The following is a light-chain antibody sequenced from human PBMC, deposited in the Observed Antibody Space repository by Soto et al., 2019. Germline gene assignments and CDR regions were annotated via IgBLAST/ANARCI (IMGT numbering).Light chain of an antibody. V-gene: IGKV3-15*01. Sequence: EIVMTQFPATLSVSPGDTATLSCWASESVGSNLAWYQQKPGQAPRLLIFGASIGATGAPTRFSGSGSETEVSLTISSLQSQESAVDYCRQYSRWPSYTFGQGTKLEIK. CDR3: RQYSRWPSYT. CDR2: GAS. CDR1: ESVGSN. J-gene: IGKJ2*01.